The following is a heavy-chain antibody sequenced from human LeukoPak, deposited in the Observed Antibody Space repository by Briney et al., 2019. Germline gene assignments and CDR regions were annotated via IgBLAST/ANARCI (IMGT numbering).Heavy chain of an antibody. CDR2: IYYSGST. J-gene: IGHJ6*02. D-gene: IGHD5-18*01. CDR1: GGSISSYY. V-gene: IGHV4-59*08. Sequence: SETLSLTSTVSGGSISSYYWSWIRQPPGKGLEWIGYIYYSGSTNYNPSLKSRVTISVDTSKNQFSLKLSSVTAADTAVYYCARHLSGYSYGYYYYGMDVWGQGTTVTVSS. CDR3: ARHLSGYSYGYYYYGMDV.